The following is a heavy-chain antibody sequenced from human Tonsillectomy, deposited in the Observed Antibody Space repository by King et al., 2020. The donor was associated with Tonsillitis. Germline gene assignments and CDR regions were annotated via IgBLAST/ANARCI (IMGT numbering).Heavy chain of an antibody. CDR3: ARVAHYGDSNFFDY. Sequence: VQLVESGGGLVQPGGSLRLSCAASGFTFSSYDMHWVRQATGKGLEWVSAIGTAGDTYYPGSVKGRFTISRENAKNSLYLQMNSLRAEDPAVYYCARVAHYGDSNFFDYWGQGTLVTVSS. V-gene: IGHV3-13*01. CDR2: IGTAGDT. J-gene: IGHJ4*02. CDR1: GFTFSSYD. D-gene: IGHD4-17*01.